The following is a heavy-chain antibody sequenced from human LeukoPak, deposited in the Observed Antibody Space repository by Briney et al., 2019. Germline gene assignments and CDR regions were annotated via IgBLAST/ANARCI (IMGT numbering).Heavy chain of an antibody. D-gene: IGHD3-10*01. J-gene: IGHJ6*03. Sequence: PGGSLRLSCTASGFTFGDYAMSWVRQAPGKGLEWVGFIRSKAYGGTTEYAASVKGRFTISRDDPKSIAYLQMNSLKTEDTAVYYCTRARGTGYYYYYSMDVWGKGTTVTVSS. CDR1: GFTFGDYA. CDR2: IRSKAYGGTT. V-gene: IGHV3-49*04. CDR3: TRARGTGYYYYYSMDV.